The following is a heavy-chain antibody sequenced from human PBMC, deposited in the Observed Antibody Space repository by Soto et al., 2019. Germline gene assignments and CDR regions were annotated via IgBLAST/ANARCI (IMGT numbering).Heavy chain of an antibody. Sequence: QVHLVQSGSEGKKPGASVKVSCKASGYTITNHAMHWVRQAPGQRLEWMGWINAGNGDTKYSQKFQDRVTLIADTSANTVYMELSSLKSEDTAVYYCASRRAVAGAFDHWGQGTLVTVSS. V-gene: IGHV1-3*01. CDR1: GYTITNHA. CDR3: ASRRAVAGAFDH. D-gene: IGHD6-19*01. J-gene: IGHJ4*02. CDR2: INAGNGDT.